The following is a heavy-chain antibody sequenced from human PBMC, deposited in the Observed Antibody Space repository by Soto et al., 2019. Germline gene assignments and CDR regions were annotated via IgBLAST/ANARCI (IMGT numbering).Heavy chain of an antibody. CDR1: GGSFGSVA. J-gene: IGHJ6*02. CDR2: IIPIFGAP. Sequence: QVHLAQSGAEVKKPGSSVKVSCKASGGSFGSVAFNWVRQAPGQGLEWMGGIIPIFGAPRYAQRFQGRVTLSADKSTKTVFMGLKSLRSDDPAVYYCANMRMAVGGTAPYSYDVDVWGQGTTVIVSS. CDR3: ANMRMAVGGTAPYSYDVDV. D-gene: IGHD6-19*01. V-gene: IGHV1-69*06.